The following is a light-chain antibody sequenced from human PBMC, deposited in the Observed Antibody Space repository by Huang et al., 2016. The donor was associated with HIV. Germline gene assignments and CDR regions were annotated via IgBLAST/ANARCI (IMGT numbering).Light chain of an antibody. CDR1: QSINSW. J-gene: IGKJ1*01. V-gene: IGKV1-5*01. Sequence: DIQMTQSPSTLSAAVGDRVTITCRASQSINSWLAWYQQKPGKAPKLLIYETSSLQSGVPSRFSGSGSGTEFTLTISSLQPDDFATYYCQYYDSFWTFGQGTKVEIK. CDR2: ETS. CDR3: QYYDSFWT.